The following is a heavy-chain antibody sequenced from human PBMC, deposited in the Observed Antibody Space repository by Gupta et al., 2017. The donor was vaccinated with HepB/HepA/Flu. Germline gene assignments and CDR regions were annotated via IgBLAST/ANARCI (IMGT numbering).Heavy chain of an antibody. CDR2: ISYDGSNK. V-gene: IGHV3-30*18. D-gene: IGHD1-26*01. CDR3: AKGHIPSGSYFFYGYYGMDV. CDR1: GFGFRSYG. Sequence: QLQLVASAGGVVETGWSLSLSCAACGFGFRSYGRHWVRQAPGKGLEWVAVISYDGSNKDYADSVKGRLTISRDNSKNTLYLQMISLRAEDTAVYYCAKGHIPSGSYFFYGYYGMDVWGQGTTVTVSS. J-gene: IGHJ6*02.